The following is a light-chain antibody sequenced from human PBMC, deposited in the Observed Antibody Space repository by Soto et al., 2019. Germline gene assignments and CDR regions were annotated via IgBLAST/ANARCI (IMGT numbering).Light chain of an antibody. J-gene: IGKJ4*01. V-gene: IGKV3-20*01. CDR1: QTVSTTY. Sequence: EIWLTQSPGTLSLSPGERATLSCRASQTVSTTYLGWYQQKPGQAPKLLIYGASKRATGIQDRFSGSGSGTDFTLTISRLEPEDSAVYYCQQYGSAPLTFGGGTKVDIK. CDR3: QQYGSAPLT. CDR2: GAS.